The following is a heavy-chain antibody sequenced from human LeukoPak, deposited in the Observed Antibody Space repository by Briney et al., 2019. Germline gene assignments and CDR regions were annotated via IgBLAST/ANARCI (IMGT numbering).Heavy chain of an antibody. CDR2: IKQDGSDK. V-gene: IGHV3-7*05. CDR1: GFTFSSYW. Sequence: PGGSLRLSCAASGFTFSSYWMSWVRQAPGKGLEWVANIKQDGSDKYYVDSVKGRFTISRDNAKESLYLQMNSLRAEDTAVYYCARIGYSSSSFDFWGQGTLVTVSS. J-gene: IGHJ4*02. D-gene: IGHD6-6*01. CDR3: ARIGYSSSSFDF.